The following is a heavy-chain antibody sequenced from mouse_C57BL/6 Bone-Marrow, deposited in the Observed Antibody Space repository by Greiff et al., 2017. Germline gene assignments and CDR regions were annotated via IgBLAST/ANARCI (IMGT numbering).Heavy chain of an antibody. CDR1: GFTFSSYA. J-gene: IGHJ4*01. CDR3: ARDPSMDD. V-gene: IGHV5-4*01. Sequence: EVNVVESGGGLVKPGGSLKLSCAASGFTFSSYAMSWVRQTPDKRLEWVATISDGGSYTYYPDNVQGRFTISRDNAKNNLYLQVSHLKSEDTAMYYCARDPSMDDWGQGTAVTVSS. CDR2: ISDGGSYT.